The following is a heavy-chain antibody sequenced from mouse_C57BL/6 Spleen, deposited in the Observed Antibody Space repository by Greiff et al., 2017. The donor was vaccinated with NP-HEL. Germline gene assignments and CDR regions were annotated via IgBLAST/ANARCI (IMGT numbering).Heavy chain of an antibody. CDR3: ARRGYYVHYFGY. Sequence: QVQLQQPGAELVKPGASVKMSCKASGYTFTSYWITWVKQRPGQGLEWIGDIYPGSGSTNYNEKFKSKATLTVDTSSSTAYMQLSSLTSEDSAVYYCARRGYYVHYFGYWGKGTTLTVSS. V-gene: IGHV1-55*01. CDR2: IYPGSGST. CDR1: GYTFTSYW. D-gene: IGHD2-3*01. J-gene: IGHJ2*01.